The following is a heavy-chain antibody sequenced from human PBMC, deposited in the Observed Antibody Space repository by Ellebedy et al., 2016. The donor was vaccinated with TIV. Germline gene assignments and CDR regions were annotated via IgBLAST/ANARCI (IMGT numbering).Heavy chain of an antibody. D-gene: IGHD3-10*01. CDR2: IYYSGST. CDR3: ARHVPMVRGEGSFPWFDP. J-gene: IGHJ5*02. V-gene: IGHV4-59*08. CDR1: GGSISSYY. Sequence: MPSETLSLTCTVSGGSISSYYWSWIRQPPGKGLEWIGYIYYSGSTNYNPSLKSRVTISVDTSKNQFSLKLSSVTAADTALYYCARHVPMVRGEGSFPWFDPWGQGTLVTVSS.